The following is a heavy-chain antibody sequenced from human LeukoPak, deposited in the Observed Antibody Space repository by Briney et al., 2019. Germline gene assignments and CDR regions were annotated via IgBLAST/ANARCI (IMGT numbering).Heavy chain of an antibody. V-gene: IGHV3-15*01. Sequence: GGSLRLSCAASGFTFSNAWMSWVRQAPGKGLEWVGRIKSKTDGGTTDYAAPVKGRFTISRDDSKNTLYLQMNSLKTEDTAVYYCTIHSGSYYFDYWGQGTLVTVSS. CDR2: IKSKTDGGTT. D-gene: IGHD1-26*01. J-gene: IGHJ4*02. CDR1: GFTFSNAW. CDR3: TIHSGSYYFDY.